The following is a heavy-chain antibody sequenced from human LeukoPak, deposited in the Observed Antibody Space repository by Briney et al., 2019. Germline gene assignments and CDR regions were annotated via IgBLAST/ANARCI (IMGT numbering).Heavy chain of an antibody. CDR1: GGSIGSSTYY. J-gene: IGHJ4*02. Sequence: SETLSLTCNVSGGSIGSSTYYWGRIRQPPGKGLEWIGSIYHSGSTYYNPSLKSRVTISVDTSKNQFSLKLSSVTAADTAVYYCARVSRDGYNRDYWGQGTLVTVSS. CDR3: ARVSRDGYNRDY. CDR2: IYHSGST. D-gene: IGHD5-24*01. V-gene: IGHV4-39*07.